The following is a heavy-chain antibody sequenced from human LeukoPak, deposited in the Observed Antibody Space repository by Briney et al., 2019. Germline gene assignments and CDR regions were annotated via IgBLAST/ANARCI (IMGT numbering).Heavy chain of an antibody. D-gene: IGHD5-24*01. Sequence: SVKVSCKASGGTFSSYAISWVRQAPGQGLEWMGGINPIFGTANYAQKFQGRVTITTDESTSTAYMELSSLRSEDTAVYYCASPRDGYNPPFDYWGQGTLVTVSS. J-gene: IGHJ4*02. CDR2: INPIFGTA. CDR1: GGTFSSYA. CDR3: ASPRDGYNPPFDY. V-gene: IGHV1-69*05.